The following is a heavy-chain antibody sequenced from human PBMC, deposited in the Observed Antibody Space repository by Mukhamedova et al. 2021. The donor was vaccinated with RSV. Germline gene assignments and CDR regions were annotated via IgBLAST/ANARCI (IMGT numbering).Heavy chain of an antibody. V-gene: IGHV5-51*01. J-gene: IGHJ4*02. Sequence: VIYPGDSDTRYSPSFQGQVTIPADKSISTAYLQWSSLKASDTAMYYCARRGGEMATIDYWGQGTLVTVSS. CDR2: IYPGDSDT. CDR3: ARRGGEMATIDY. D-gene: IGHD5-24*01.